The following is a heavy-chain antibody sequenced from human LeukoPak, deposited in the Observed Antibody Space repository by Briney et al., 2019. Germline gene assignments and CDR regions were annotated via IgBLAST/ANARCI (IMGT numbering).Heavy chain of an antibody. CDR1: GFTFSSYW. J-gene: IGHJ1*01. Sequence: GSLRLSCVASGFTFSSYWKTWVRQAPGKGLEWVANIKEDGSEKYYVDSVKGRFSISRDNAKNSLFLQMSSPRAEDTAVYYCARDRYSSKWGQGTLVTVSS. CDR2: IKEDGSEK. V-gene: IGHV3-7*01. D-gene: IGHD6-19*01. CDR3: ARDRYSSK.